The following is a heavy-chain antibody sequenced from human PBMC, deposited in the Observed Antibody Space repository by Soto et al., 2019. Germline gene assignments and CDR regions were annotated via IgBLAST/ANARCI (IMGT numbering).Heavy chain of an antibody. CDR1: GYSVTSSDYY. CDR3: APLSVSLSGPYGIHV. D-gene: IGHD2-15*01. V-gene: IGHV4-39*01. Sequence: SETLSLTCSVSGYSVTSSDYYWAWIRQPPGKGLEWIGSMFYSGLTYYNPSLKSRVTLSVDTSKNQISVRLTSVTAADTAVYYCAPLSVSLSGPYGIHVWGQGTTVPVSS. J-gene: IGHJ6*02. CDR2: MFYSGLT.